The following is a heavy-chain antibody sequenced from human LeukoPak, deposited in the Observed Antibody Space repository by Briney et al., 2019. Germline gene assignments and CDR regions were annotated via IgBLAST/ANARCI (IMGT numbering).Heavy chain of an antibody. CDR1: GHSISSYY. D-gene: IGHD5-18*01. V-gene: IGHV4-59*01. CDR2: IYYSGST. CDR3: ARVIEGGYSYGSYYYYMDV. J-gene: IGHJ6*03. Sequence: SETLSLTCTVSGHSISSYYWSWIRQPPGKGLGWIGFIYYSGSTNYNPSLKSRVTISVDTSKNQFSLKLSSVTAADTAVYYCARVIEGGYSYGSYYYYMDVWGKGTTVTISS.